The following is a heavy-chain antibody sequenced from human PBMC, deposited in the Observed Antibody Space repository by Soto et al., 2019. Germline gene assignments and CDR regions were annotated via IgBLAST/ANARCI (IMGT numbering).Heavy chain of an antibody. CDR3: VVQLWLGYFGY. J-gene: IGHJ4*02. CDR1: GFTFSDHY. V-gene: IGHV3-72*01. CDR2: TRNKANSYTT. Sequence: GGSLRLSCAASGFTFSDHYMDWVRQAPGKGLEWVGRTRNKANSYTTEYAASVKGRFTISRDDSKNSLYLQMNSLKTEDTAVYYCVVQLWLGYFGYWGQGTLVTVSS. D-gene: IGHD5-18*01.